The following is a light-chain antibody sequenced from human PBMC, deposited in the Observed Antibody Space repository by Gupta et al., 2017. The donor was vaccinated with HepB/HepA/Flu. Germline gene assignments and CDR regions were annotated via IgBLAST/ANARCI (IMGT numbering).Light chain of an antibody. Sequence: ATINCKSSQTILYSSNNKNYLSWYQQRPGQPPKLLIYWASTRESGVPDRFSGSGSGTDFTLSISSLQAEDVAVYYCQQDYSSPLTFGQGTKVEIK. J-gene: IGKJ1*01. CDR2: WAS. CDR3: QQDYSSPLT. CDR1: QTILYSSNNKNY. V-gene: IGKV4-1*01.